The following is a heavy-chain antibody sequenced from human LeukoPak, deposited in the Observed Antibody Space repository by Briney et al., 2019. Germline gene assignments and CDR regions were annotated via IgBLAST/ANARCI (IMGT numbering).Heavy chain of an antibody. Sequence: PSETLSLTCTVSGGSISSGGYYWSWIRQHPGKGLEWIGYIYYSGSTYYNPSLKSRVTISVDTSKNQFSLKLSSVTAADTAVYYCAREDITVGPRSFDYWGQGTLVTVSS. V-gene: IGHV4-31*03. D-gene: IGHD1-14*01. J-gene: IGHJ4*02. CDR3: AREDITVGPRSFDY. CDR2: IYYSGST. CDR1: GGSISSGGYY.